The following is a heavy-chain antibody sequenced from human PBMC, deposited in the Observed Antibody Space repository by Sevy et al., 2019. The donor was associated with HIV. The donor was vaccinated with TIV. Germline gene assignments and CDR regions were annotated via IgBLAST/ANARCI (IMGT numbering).Heavy chain of an antibody. Sequence: ASVKVSCKASGYTFTSYGISWVRQAPGQGLEWMGWISAYNGNTNYAQKLQGRVTMTTDTSTSTAYMELRVLRSDDTAVYYCARDPYYDFWSGYSYYYYYYGMDVWGQGTTVTVSS. CDR1: GYTFTSYG. CDR3: ARDPYYDFWSGYSYYYYYYGMDV. V-gene: IGHV1-18*01. J-gene: IGHJ6*02. D-gene: IGHD3-3*01. CDR2: ISAYNGNT.